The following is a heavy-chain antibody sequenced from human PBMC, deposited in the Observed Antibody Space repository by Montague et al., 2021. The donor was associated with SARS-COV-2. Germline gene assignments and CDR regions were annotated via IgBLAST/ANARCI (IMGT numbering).Heavy chain of an antibody. CDR1: GGSFSDYH. CDR2: INHGGST. CDR3: ARGTPGY. Sequence: SETLSLTCAVYGGSFSDYHWSWIRQPPGGGMEWIGRINHGGSTKSNPSLKSQVTISIDTSKNQFSLTLSSVTAADTAVYDCARGTPGYWGQGTLVTVSS. D-gene: IGHD2-2*03. V-gene: IGHV4-34*01. J-gene: IGHJ4*02.